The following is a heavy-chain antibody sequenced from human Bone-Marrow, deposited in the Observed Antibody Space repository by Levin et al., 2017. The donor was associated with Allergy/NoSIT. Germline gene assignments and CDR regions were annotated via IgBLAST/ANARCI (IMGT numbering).Heavy chain of an antibody. J-gene: IGHJ5*02. CDR2: INYSGST. CDR1: GGSISSGGHY. D-gene: IGHD3-10*01. V-gene: IGHV4-31*03. CDR3: ARDGSETVSWFDP. Sequence: SCSVSGGSISSGGHYWSWIRQHPGKGLEWIGYINYSGSTYYNPSLESRVTISVDTSKSQFSLKLTSVTAADTAVYYCARDGSETVSWFDPWGQGTLVIVSS.